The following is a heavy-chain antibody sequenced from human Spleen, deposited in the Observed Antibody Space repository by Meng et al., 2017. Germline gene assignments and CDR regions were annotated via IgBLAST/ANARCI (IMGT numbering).Heavy chain of an antibody. V-gene: IGHV3-9*01. D-gene: IGHD3-22*01. Sequence: GGSLRLSCAASGFTFDDYAMHWVRQAPGKGLEWVSGISWNSGSIGYADSVKGRFTISRDNAKNSLYLQMNSLRAEDTALYYCAKDTAHYYDSSGWVFGYWGQGTLVTVSS. J-gene: IGHJ4*02. CDR1: GFTFDDYA. CDR2: ISWNSGSI. CDR3: AKDTAHYYDSSGWVFGY.